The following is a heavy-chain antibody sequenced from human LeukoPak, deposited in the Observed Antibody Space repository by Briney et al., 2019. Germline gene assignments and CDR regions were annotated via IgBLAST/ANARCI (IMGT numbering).Heavy chain of an antibody. V-gene: IGHV3-23*01. CDR1: GFAFNSYA. Sequence: GGSLRLSCAASGFAFNSYAMSWVRQAPGKGLEWVSTISGSGGSTYYADSVKGRFTISRDNSKNTLYLQMNSLRAEDTAVYYCAKSRPYYDILTGLSRPGAEYFQHWGQGTLVTVSS. J-gene: IGHJ1*01. CDR2: ISGSGGST. CDR3: AKSRPYYDILTGLSRPGAEYFQH. D-gene: IGHD3-9*01.